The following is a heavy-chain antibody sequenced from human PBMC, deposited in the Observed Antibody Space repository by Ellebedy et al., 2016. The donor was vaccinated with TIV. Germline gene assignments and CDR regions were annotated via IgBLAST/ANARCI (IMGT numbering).Heavy chain of an antibody. CDR3: ARDPPRYYDSSGYYPFDY. V-gene: IGHV3-74*01. Sequence: GESLKISCAASGFTFSSYWMHWVRQAPGKGLVWVSRIKSDGSSTSYADSVKGRFTISRDNAKNTLYLQMNSLRAEDTAVYYCARDPPRYYDSSGYYPFDYWGQGILVTVSS. J-gene: IGHJ4*02. D-gene: IGHD3-22*01. CDR2: IKSDGSST. CDR1: GFTFSSYW.